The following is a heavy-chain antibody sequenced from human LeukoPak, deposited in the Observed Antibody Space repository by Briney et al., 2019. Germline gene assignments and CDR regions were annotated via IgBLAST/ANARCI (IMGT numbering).Heavy chain of an antibody. CDR3: ARGEGAYSSDSFDY. J-gene: IGHJ4*02. CDR2: IYYSGNT. D-gene: IGHD5-18*01. V-gene: IGHV4-59*11. Sequence: SETLSLTCTVSGGSISSHYWSWIRQPPGKGLEWIGYIYYSGNTNYNPSLQSRVTISVDTSKNQFSLKLSSVTDADTAVYYCARGEGAYSSDSFDYWGQGILVTVSS. CDR1: GGSISSHY.